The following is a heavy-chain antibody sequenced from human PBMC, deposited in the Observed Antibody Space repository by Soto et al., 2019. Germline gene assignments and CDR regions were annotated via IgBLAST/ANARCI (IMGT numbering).Heavy chain of an antibody. CDR1: GFTFSSYA. CDR2: ISGSGGST. Sequence: VRLSCPASGFTFSSYAMSWVRQAPGKGLEWVSAISGSGGSTYYADSVKGRFTISRDNSKNTLYLQMNSLRAEDTAVYYCARYQLLPEHYYYYGMDVWGQGNTVT. D-gene: IGHD2-2*01. J-gene: IGHJ6*02. V-gene: IGHV3-23*01. CDR3: ARYQLLPEHYYYYGMDV.